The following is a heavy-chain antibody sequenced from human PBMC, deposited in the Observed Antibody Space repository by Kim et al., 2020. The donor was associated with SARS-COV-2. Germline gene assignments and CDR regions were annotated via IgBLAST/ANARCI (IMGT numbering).Heavy chain of an antibody. J-gene: IGHJ4*02. D-gene: IGHD5-18*01. V-gene: IGHV4-59*01. CDR2: IYYSGST. Sequence: SETLSLTCTVSGGSISSYYWSWIRQPPGKGLEWIGYIYYSGSTNYNPSLKSRVTISVDTSKNQFSLKLSSVTAADTAVYYCAREIGGYSYGKFDYWGQGTLVTVSS. CDR1: GGSISSYY. CDR3: AREIGGYSYGKFDY.